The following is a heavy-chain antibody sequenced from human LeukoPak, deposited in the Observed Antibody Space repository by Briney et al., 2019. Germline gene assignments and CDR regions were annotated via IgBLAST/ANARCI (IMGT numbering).Heavy chain of an antibody. D-gene: IGHD1-26*01. CDR2: IKADGSDK. CDR3: ARTSSGPFDY. J-gene: IGHJ4*02. Sequence: GGCLRLSCAASGFTSSNYWMTWVRGAPGKGVEWRANIKADGSDKYYVDSVKGRFTISRDKARNSLYLQMNSLRAEDTAVYYCARTSSGPFDYWGQGTLVTVSS. V-gene: IGHV3-7*04. CDR1: GFTSSNYW.